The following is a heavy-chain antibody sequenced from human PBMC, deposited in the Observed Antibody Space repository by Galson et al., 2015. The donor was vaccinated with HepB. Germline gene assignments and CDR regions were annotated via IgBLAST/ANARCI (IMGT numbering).Heavy chain of an antibody. V-gene: IGHV3-33*01. J-gene: IGHJ4*02. CDR1: GFTFSRYA. CDR3: ARSPAAAAYFDF. D-gene: IGHD6-13*01. Sequence: SLRLSCAASGFTFSRYAMHWVRQAPGKGLECVVVRDSVKGRVTISRDNSKNTLYLQISSLRDEDTAIYYCARSPAAAAYFDFWGQGTLLTVSS.